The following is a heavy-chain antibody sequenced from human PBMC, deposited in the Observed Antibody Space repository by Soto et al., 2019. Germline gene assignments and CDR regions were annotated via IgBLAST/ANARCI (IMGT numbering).Heavy chain of an antibody. Sequence: GGSLRLSCAASGFIFTGYNMNWVRQAPGKGLEWVSSISSGSSYIYYADSVKGRFTISRDNAKNSLYLQMNTLRAEDMALYYCARRRAAAGTLTFDYWGQGTRVTVSS. CDR3: ARRRAAAGTLTFDY. CDR1: GFIFTGYN. J-gene: IGHJ4*02. V-gene: IGHV3-21*01. CDR2: ISSGSSYI. D-gene: IGHD6-13*01.